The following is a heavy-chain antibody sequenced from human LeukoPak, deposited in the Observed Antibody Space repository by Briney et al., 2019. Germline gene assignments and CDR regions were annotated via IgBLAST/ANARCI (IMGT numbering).Heavy chain of an antibody. Sequence: SETLSLTCGVYGGSLSGYYWSWIRQSPGKGLEWIGEINHSGSSNYNPSLKGRVTMSVDMSKNQFSLKLRSVTAADTAVYYCARVPLRFLEPFDYWGQGTLVTVSS. V-gene: IGHV4-34*01. CDR1: GGSLSGYY. D-gene: IGHD3-3*01. CDR2: INHSGSS. J-gene: IGHJ4*02. CDR3: ARVPLRFLEPFDY.